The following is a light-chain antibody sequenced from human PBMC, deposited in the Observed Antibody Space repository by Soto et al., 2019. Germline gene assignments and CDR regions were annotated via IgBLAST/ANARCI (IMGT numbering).Light chain of an antibody. V-gene: IGKV1-5*03. CDR1: QSISDL. J-gene: IGKJ1*01. CDR2: QAS. CDR3: QHYNSFPWT. Sequence: IQMTQSPSTLSAYVGHRVTITCRASQSISDLLAWFQQKPGKAPKLLIYQASSLESGVPSRFSGSGSGTDFTLTINRLQPDDFATYYCQHYNSFPWTFGQGAKVDI.